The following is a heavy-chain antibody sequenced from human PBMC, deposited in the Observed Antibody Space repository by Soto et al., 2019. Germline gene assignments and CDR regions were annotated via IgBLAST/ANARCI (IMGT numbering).Heavy chain of an antibody. CDR3: ARGELWWDY. CDR1: GGSISSGGDY. Sequence: QVQLQESGPGLVKPSQTLSLTCTVSGGSISSGGDYWTWIRQHPGRGLEWIGYIYYSGSTFDSPSLKSRAIISVDTSRNQFSLRLSSVTAADTAVYYCARGELWWDYWGQGTLVTVSS. D-gene: IGHD2-21*01. J-gene: IGHJ4*02. CDR2: IYYSGST. V-gene: IGHV4-31*03.